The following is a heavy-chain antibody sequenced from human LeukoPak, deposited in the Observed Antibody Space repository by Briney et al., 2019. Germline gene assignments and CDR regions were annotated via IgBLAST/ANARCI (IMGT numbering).Heavy chain of an antibody. Sequence: KPSETLSLTCTVSGGSVSSGSYYWSWIRQPPGKGLEWIGYTYYSGSTNYNPSLKSRVAISVDTSKNQFSLKLSSVAAADTAVYYCARGWGYFDYWGQGTLVTVSS. J-gene: IGHJ4*02. CDR2: TYYSGST. D-gene: IGHD3-16*01. CDR1: GGSVSSGSYY. CDR3: ARGWGYFDY. V-gene: IGHV4-61*01.